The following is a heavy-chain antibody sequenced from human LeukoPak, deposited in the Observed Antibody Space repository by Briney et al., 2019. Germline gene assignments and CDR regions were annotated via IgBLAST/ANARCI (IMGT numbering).Heavy chain of an antibody. D-gene: IGHD3-10*01. V-gene: IGHV1-2*06. CDR3: ARGRGTTMVRGVITNYFDL. CDR2: IDPNSGGT. CDR1: GYTFTAHY. Sequence: ASVKVSCRASGYTFTAHYIHWVRQAPGQGLEWMGRIDPNSGGTNYAQRFLGSVTMTGDTSINTAFMEVRRLRSDDTAIYYCARGRGTTMVRGVITNYFDLWGRGSLVTVSS. J-gene: IGHJ2*01.